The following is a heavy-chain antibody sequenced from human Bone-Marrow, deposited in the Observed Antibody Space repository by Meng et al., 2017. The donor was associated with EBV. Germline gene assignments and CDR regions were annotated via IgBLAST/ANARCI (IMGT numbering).Heavy chain of an antibody. CDR2: IYTGGDA. CDR3: ARTRDGL. J-gene: IGHJ4*02. D-gene: IGHD5-24*01. Sequence: EVQLVESGGGLSQPGGSLRLSCAASGFTVSSNYMSWVRQAPGKGLEWVSVIYTGGDAYYADSVKGRFTFSRDNSKNTLYLQMDSLRAEDTAVYYCARTRDGLWGQGTLVTVSS. CDR1: GFTVSSNY. V-gene: IGHV3-53*01.